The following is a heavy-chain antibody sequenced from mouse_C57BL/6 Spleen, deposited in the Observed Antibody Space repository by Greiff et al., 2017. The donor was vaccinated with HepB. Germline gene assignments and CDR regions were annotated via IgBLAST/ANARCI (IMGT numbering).Heavy chain of an antibody. Sequence: QVQLQQPGAELVRPGSSVKLSCKASGYTFTSYWMHWVKQRPIQGLEWIGNIDPSDSETHYNQKFKDKATLTVDKSSSTAYMQLSSLTSEVSAVYYCARDDGYYVFAYWGQGTLVTVSA. CDR2: IDPSDSET. CDR3: ARDDGYYVFAY. CDR1: GYTFTSYW. D-gene: IGHD2-3*01. J-gene: IGHJ3*01. V-gene: IGHV1-52*01.